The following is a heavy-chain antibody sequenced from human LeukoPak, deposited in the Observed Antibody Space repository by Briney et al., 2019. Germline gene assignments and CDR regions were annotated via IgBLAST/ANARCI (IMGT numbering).Heavy chain of an antibody. J-gene: IGHJ6*02. CDR3: AKDSRTFSTHYYGMDV. Sequence: PGGSLRLSCAASGFTFSTYWMSWVRQAPGKGLEWVSGISWNSGSIGYADSVKGRFTISRDNAKNSLYLQMNGLRTEDTALYYCAKDSRTFSTHYYGMDVWGQGTTVTVSS. CDR1: GFTFSTYW. V-gene: IGHV3-9*01. CDR2: ISWNSGSI. D-gene: IGHD1/OR15-1a*01.